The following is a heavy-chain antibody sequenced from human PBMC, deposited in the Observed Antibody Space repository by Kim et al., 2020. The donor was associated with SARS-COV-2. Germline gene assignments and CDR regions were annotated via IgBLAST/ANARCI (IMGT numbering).Heavy chain of an antibody. Sequence: GGSLRLSCAASGFTFSGSAMHWVRQASGKGLEWVGRIRSKANSYATAYAASVKGRFTISRDDSKNTAYLQMNSLKTEDTAVYYCRLIAAAGTLDYWGQGTLVTVSS. CDR3: RLIAAAGTLDY. V-gene: IGHV3-73*01. J-gene: IGHJ4*02. D-gene: IGHD6-13*01. CDR1: GFTFSGSA. CDR2: IRSKANSYAT.